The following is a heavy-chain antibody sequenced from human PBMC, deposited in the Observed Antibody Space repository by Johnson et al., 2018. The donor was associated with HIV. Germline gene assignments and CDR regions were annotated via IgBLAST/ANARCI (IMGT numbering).Heavy chain of an antibody. CDR2: IRYDGSNK. CDR1: GFTFSSYG. Sequence: QVQLVESGGGVVQPGGSLRLSCAASGFTFSSYGMHWVRQAPGKGLEWVAFIRYDGSNKYYADSVKGLFTISRDNSKNTLYMQMNSLRAEDTAVYYCAKGGGLLSAFDIWGQGTRVTVSS. V-gene: IGHV3-30*02. J-gene: IGHJ3*02. CDR3: AKGGGLLSAFDI. D-gene: IGHD2/OR15-2a*01.